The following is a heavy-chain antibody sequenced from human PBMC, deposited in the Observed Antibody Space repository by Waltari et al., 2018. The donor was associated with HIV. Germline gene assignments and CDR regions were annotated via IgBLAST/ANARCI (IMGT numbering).Heavy chain of an antibody. CDR3: AREGFCRGGSCYSGAVDI. CDR2: TSTYNRNT. D-gene: IGHD2-15*01. J-gene: IGHJ3*02. Sequence: QVQLVQSGTEVQKPGASVNVYCKASGYPFTQYVISWIRQAHGQGLEWMRCTSTYNRNTNDAKKFQGRKTLTRDTSTSTVYMELMSRTSYYPAVYYCAREGFCRGGSCYSGAVDIWGQGTLVTVSS. CDR1: GYPFTQYV. V-gene: IGHV1-18*04.